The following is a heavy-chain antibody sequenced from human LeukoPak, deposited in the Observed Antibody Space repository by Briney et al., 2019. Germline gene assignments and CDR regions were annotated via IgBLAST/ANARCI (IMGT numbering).Heavy chain of an antibody. Sequence: SETLSLTCTVSGASISSYYWSWIRQSPGKGLEWIGRISSSGSTNYNPSLKSRVTISVDTSKNQFSLKLSSVTAADTAVYYCASRSVAGDYWGQGTLVTVSS. J-gene: IGHJ4*02. V-gene: IGHV4-4*07. D-gene: IGHD6-19*01. CDR2: ISSSGST. CDR1: GASISSYY. CDR3: ASRSVAGDY.